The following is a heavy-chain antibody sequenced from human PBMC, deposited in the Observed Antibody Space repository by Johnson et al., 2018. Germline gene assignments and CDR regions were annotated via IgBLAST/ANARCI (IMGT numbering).Heavy chain of an antibody. Sequence: QVQLQESGPGLVKPSETLSLTCTVSGDSISSYYWSWIRQPPGKGLEWIGYIYYSGSTSYNPSLKSRVTISVDTSKNQLSLKLSSVTAADTAVYYCARDGGLPARLSDYYYYRDVWGKGTTVTVSS. CDR2: IYYSGST. CDR3: ARDGGLPARLSDYYYYRDV. V-gene: IGHV4-59*01. J-gene: IGHJ6*03. CDR1: GDSISSYY. D-gene: IGHD6-6*01.